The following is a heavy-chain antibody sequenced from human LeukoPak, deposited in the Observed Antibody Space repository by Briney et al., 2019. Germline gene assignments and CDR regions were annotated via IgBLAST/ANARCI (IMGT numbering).Heavy chain of an antibody. V-gene: IGHV4-4*07. CDR1: GGSISSYS. CDR2: IYASGNT. CDR3: ARDRGDSSGYYPDY. Sequence: SETLSLTCTVSGGSISSYSWSWIRQPAGKGLEWIGRIYASGNTNYNPSLKSRVTMSVDPSKNQFSLNLRSVTAADTAVYYCARDRGDSSGYYPDYWGQGTLVTVSS. D-gene: IGHD3-22*01. J-gene: IGHJ4*02.